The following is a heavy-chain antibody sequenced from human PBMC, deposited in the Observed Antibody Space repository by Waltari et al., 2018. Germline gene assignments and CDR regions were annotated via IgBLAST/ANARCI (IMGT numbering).Heavy chain of an antibody. Sequence: EVQLVESGGGLVKPGGSLRLSCAASGFTFDDYAMSWVRQAPGKGLEWVSRISWDGGSTYYADSVKGRFTISRDNAKNTLYLQMDRLRAEDTALYYCSREGAAASNDYWGQGVLVTVSS. CDR3: SREGAAASNDY. J-gene: IGHJ4*02. CDR2: ISWDGGST. V-gene: IGHV3-20*04. D-gene: IGHD6-13*01. CDR1: GFTFDDYA.